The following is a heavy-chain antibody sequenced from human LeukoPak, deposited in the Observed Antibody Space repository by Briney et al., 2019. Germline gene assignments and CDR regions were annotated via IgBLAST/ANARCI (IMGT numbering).Heavy chain of an antibody. J-gene: IGHJ4*02. D-gene: IGHD3-16*02. CDR3: AKGGSYRSQPYFDY. CDR1: GFTFSSYS. CDR2: ISGSDGST. Sequence: GGSLRLSCAASGFTFSSYSMNWVRQAPGKGLEWVSGISGSDGSTNYADSVKGRFTISRENSKNTLYLQMNSLRAEDTAVYYCAKGGSYRSQPYFDYWGQGTPVTVSS. V-gene: IGHV3-23*01.